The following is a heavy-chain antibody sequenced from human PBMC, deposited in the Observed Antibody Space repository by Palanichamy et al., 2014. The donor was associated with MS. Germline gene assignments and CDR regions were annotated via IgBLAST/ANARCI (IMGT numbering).Heavy chain of an antibody. CDR3: ARDWWGTNVNY. Sequence: NWVRQAPGKGLEWVASISDSSSYIDYADSVKGRFTISRDNAKNSLYLQMNSLRAEDTAVYSCARDWWGTNVNYWGQGTLVTVSS. J-gene: IGHJ4*02. D-gene: IGHD2-8*02. CDR2: ISDSSSYI. V-gene: IGHV3-21*01.